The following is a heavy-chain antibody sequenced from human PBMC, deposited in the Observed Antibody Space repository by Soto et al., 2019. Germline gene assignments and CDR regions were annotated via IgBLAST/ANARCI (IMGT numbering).Heavy chain of an antibody. Sequence: PGGSLRLSCAASGFTFRNYAMNWVRQAPGKGLEWVSSISDNAAAAYYADSVKGRFTISRDNSEGTLYLQMNALRAEDTAVYYCAKDRRTTSAAMYYGVDVWGQGSTVTVSS. CDR3: AKDRRTTSAAMYYGVDV. J-gene: IGHJ6*02. V-gene: IGHV3-23*01. D-gene: IGHD2-2*01. CDR1: GFTFRNYA. CDR2: ISDNAAAA.